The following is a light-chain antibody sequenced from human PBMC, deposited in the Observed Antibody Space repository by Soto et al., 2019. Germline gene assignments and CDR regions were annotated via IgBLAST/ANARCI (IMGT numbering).Light chain of an antibody. Sequence: EIVMTPSPATLSVSPGERATLSCRASQSVSSNLAWYQQKPGQAPRLLINGASTRATGIPARFGGSGSGTEFTLTISSLQSEDLAVYYCQQYSNWPLTFGQGTRLEL. CDR2: GAS. V-gene: IGKV3-15*01. CDR1: QSVSSN. CDR3: QQYSNWPLT. J-gene: IGKJ5*01.